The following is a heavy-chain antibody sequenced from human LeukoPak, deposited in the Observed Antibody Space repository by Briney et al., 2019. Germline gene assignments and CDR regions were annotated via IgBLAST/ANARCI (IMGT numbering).Heavy chain of an antibody. CDR1: GFTFSSYW. Sequence: GGSLRLSCAASGFTFSSYWMHWVRQPPGKGLVWVSRINTDGGSTTYADSVKGRFTISRDNAKNTLYLQMNSLRAEDTAVCYCARASSGSDYWGQGTLVTVAS. J-gene: IGHJ4*02. CDR3: ARASSGSDY. V-gene: IGHV3-74*01. CDR2: INTDGGST.